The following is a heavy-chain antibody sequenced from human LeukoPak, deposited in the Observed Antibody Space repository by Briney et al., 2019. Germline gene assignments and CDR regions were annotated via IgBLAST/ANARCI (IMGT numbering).Heavy chain of an antibody. V-gene: IGHV1-69*04. CDR2: IIPILGIA. J-gene: IGHJ6*02. D-gene: IGHD6-6*01. CDR1: GGTFSSYA. Sequence: ASVKVSCKASGGTFSSYAISWVRQAPGQGLEWMGRIIPILGIANYAQKFQGRATITADKSTSTAYMELSSLRSEDTAVYYCARVEIAARLNYYYGMDVWGQGTTVTVSS. CDR3: ARVEIAARLNYYYGMDV.